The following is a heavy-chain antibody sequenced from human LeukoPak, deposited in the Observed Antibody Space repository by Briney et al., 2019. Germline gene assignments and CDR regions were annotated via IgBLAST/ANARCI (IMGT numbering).Heavy chain of an antibody. V-gene: IGHV1-18*01. D-gene: IGHD2-15*01. CDR1: GYTFTSYG. J-gene: IGHJ5*01. CDR3: ARDYCSGGSCPFDS. Sequence: ASVKVSCKASGYTFTSYGISWVRQAPGQGLEWMGWISAYNGNTNYAQKFQGRVTMTRDASMSTVYMELSRLRSDDTAVYYCARDYCSGGSCPFDSWGQGTLVTVSS. CDR2: ISAYNGNT.